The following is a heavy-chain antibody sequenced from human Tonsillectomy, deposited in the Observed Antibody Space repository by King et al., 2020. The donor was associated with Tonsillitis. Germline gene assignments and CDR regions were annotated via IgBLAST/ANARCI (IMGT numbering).Heavy chain of an antibody. V-gene: IGHV3-49*04. D-gene: IGHD6-6*01. J-gene: IGHJ3*02. CDR1: GFTFGDYA. Sequence: VQLVESGGGLVQPGRSLRLSCTASGFTFGDYAMSWVRQAPGKGLEWVGFIRSKAYGGTTEYAASVKGRFTISRDDSKSIAYLQMNSLKTEDTAVYYCTRDLLVSDAFDIWGQGTMVTVSS. CDR3: TRDLLVSDAFDI. CDR2: IRSKAYGGTT.